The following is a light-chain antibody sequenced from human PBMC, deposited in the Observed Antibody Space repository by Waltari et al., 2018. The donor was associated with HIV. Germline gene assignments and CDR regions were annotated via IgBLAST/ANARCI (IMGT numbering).Light chain of an antibody. CDR3: QQRISWPIT. J-gene: IGKJ5*01. Sequence: EIVLTQSPTILSLSPGERANLSCKASQSVESYLAWYQQTPGQPPRLLLYDTSNRAAGIPGRFSGGGSGTDFTLIIDSLEPEDCAVYFCQQRISWPITFGQGTRL. V-gene: IGKV3-11*01. CDR1: QSVESY. CDR2: DTS.